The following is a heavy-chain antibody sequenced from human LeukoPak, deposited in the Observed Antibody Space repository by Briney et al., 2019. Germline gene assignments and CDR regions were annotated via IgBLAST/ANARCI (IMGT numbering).Heavy chain of an antibody. CDR1: GGSISSSDYS. CDR3: ARAISEVPWFSNYFDY. Sequence: PSETLSLTCIVSGGSISSSDYSWSWIRQHPGKGLEWIGYISYSGSTYYNPSLKGRVIILVDTSKNQFSLKLNSVTAADTAVYYCARAISEVPWFSNYFDYWGQGTLVTVSS. V-gene: IGHV4-31*03. D-gene: IGHD3-10*01. CDR2: ISYSGST. J-gene: IGHJ4*02.